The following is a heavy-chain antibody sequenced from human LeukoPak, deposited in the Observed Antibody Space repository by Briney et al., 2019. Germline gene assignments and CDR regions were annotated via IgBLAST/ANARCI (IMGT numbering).Heavy chain of an antibody. Sequence: GASVKVSCKASGGTFSSYAMSWVRQAPGKGLEWVSAISGSGGSTYYADSVKGRFTISRDNSKNTLYLQMNSLRAEDTAVYYCAKDDSTFSSGWYVKPFDYWGQGTLVTVSS. CDR1: GGTFSSYA. D-gene: IGHD6-19*01. CDR2: ISGSGGST. J-gene: IGHJ4*02. CDR3: AKDDSTFSSGWYVKPFDY. V-gene: IGHV3-23*01.